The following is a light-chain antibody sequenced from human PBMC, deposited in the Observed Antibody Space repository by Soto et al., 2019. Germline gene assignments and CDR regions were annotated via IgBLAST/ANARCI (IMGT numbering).Light chain of an antibody. V-gene: IGKV1-5*01. CDR3: QQYNSYST. Sequence: DIQMTQAPSTLSASVGDRVTITCRASQSISSWLAWYQQKPGKAPKLLIFDASSLESGVPSRFSGSRSGTDFTLIISSLQPDDFATYYCQQYNSYSTLGQGTKVDIK. J-gene: IGKJ1*01. CDR2: DAS. CDR1: QSISSW.